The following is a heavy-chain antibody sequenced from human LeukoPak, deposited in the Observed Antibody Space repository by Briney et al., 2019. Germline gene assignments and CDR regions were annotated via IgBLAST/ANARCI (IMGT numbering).Heavy chain of an antibody. CDR3: ASDRAYCSGGSCYSGLDY. J-gene: IGHJ4*02. CDR1: GFTFRSYA. CDR2: ISYDGSNK. Sequence: GGSLRLSCAASGFTFRSYAMHWVRQAPGKGLEWVAVISYDGSNKYYAESVKGRSTISRDNSKNTLSLQMNSLRADDTAVYYCASDRAYCSGGSCYSGLDYWGQGTLVTVSS. V-gene: IGHV3-30-3*01. D-gene: IGHD2-15*01.